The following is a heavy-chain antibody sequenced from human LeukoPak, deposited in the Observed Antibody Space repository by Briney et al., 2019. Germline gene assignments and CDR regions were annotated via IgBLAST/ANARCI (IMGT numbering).Heavy chain of an antibody. CDR2: ISSSSSYI. D-gene: IGHD1-26*01. CDR3: ARDGEVGATRGYYFDY. J-gene: IGHJ4*02. CDR1: GFTFSSYS. V-gene: IGHV3-21*01. Sequence: GGSLRLSCAASGFTFSSYSMNWVRQAPGKGLEWLSSISSSSSYIYYADSVKGRFTISRDNAKNSLYLQMNSLRAEDTAVYYCARDGEVGATRGYYFDYWGQGTLVTVSS.